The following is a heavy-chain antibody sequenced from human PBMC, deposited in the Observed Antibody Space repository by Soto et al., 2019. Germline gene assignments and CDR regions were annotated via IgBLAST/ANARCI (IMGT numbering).Heavy chain of an antibody. D-gene: IGHD4-4*01. Sequence: EVQLLESGGGSVQPGGSLMLYCAASGFTFSSYSLSWLRQAPGKGLEWVSGISGSGQTTHYKDSVKGRFTISIDNFRNTLYLQVNSLRAEDTAIYFCAKSRGDSWTTYFFDYWGQGALVTVSS. J-gene: IGHJ4*02. V-gene: IGHV3-23*01. CDR1: GFTFSSYS. CDR3: AKSRGDSWTTYFFDY. CDR2: ISGSGQTT.